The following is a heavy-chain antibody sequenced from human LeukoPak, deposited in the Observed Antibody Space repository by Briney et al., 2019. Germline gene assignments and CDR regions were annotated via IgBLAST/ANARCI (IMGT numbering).Heavy chain of an antibody. D-gene: IGHD6-19*01. V-gene: IGHV3-30*04. CDR2: ISYDGSNT. J-gene: IGHJ4*02. Sequence: GGSLRLSCAASGFTFSSYAMHWVRQAPGKGLEWVALISYDGSNTYYADSVKGRFSISRDNSKNTLYLQMNSLRAEDTAMYFCARDGSSGWSNVDSWGQGTLVTVSS. CDR1: GFTFSSYA. CDR3: ARDGSSGWSNVDS.